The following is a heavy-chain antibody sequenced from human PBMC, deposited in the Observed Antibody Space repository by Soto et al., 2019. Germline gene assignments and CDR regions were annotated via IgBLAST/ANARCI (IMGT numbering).Heavy chain of an antibody. CDR3: ARGRGLLLWFGELHNWFDP. D-gene: IGHD3-10*01. CDR2: IYLGGSI. V-gene: IGHV4-59*12. CDR1: GGSISSGY. Sequence: SETLSLTCSVSGGSISSGYWTWIRHPPGKGLEWIGYIYLGGSINYKPSLKSRVIISVDTAKNQFSLKLSSVTAADTAEYYCARGRGLLLWFGELHNWFDPWGQGTLVTVSS. J-gene: IGHJ5*02.